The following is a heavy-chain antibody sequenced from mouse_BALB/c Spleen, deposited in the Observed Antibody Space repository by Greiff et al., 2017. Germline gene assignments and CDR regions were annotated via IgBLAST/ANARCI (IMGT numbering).Heavy chain of an antibody. CDR1: GFTFSSYA. CDR3: ARGQGYYGSFYAMDY. J-gene: IGHJ4*01. CDR2: ISSGGST. V-gene: IGHV5-6-5*01. Sequence: EVKLVESGGGLVKPGGSLKLSCAASGFTFSSYAMSWVRQTPEKRLEWVASISSGGSTYYPDSVKGRFTISRDNARNILYLQMSSLRSEDTAMYYCARGQGYYGSFYAMDYWGQGTSVTVSS. D-gene: IGHD1-1*01.